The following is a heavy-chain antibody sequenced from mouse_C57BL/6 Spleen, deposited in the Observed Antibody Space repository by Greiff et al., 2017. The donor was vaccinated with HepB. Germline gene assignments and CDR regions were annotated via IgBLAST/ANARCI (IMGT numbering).Heavy chain of an antibody. CDR1: GFTFSSYA. Sequence: EVKLVESGGGLVKPGGSLKLSCAASGFTFSSYAMSWVRQTPEKRLEWVATISDGGSYTYYPDNVKSRFTISRDNAKNILYLQMSHLKSEDTAMYYYARIVVLKGDFDYWGQGTTLTVSS. V-gene: IGHV5-4*03. J-gene: IGHJ2*01. D-gene: IGHD1-1*02. CDR2: ISDGGSYT. CDR3: ARIVVLKGDFDY.